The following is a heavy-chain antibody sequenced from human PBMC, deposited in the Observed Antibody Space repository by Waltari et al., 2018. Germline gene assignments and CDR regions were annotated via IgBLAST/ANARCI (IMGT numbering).Heavy chain of an antibody. CDR2: INAGNGNT. D-gene: IGHD6-6*01. CDR3: ARDPPRYSSSAGPFDY. J-gene: IGHJ4*02. Sequence: QVQLVQSGAEVKKPGASVKVSCKASGYTFTSYAMHWVRQAPGQRLEWMGWINAGNGNTKYSQKFQGRVTITRDTSASTAYMELSSLRSEDTAVYYCARDPPRYSSSAGPFDYWGQGTLVTVSS. CDR1: GYTFTSYA. V-gene: IGHV1-3*01.